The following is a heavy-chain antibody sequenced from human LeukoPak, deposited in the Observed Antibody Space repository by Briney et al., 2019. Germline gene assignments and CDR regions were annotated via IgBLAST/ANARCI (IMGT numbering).Heavy chain of an antibody. D-gene: IGHD3-22*01. J-gene: IGHJ4*02. Sequence: ASVKVSCKASGYTFTSYGISWVRQAPGQGLEWMGWISSYNGNTNYAQKLQGRVTMSTDTSTGTAYMELRSLRSDDTAVYYCARVLDSSGLSYWGQGTLVTVSS. CDR2: ISSYNGNT. CDR3: ARVLDSSGLSY. CDR1: GYTFTSYG. V-gene: IGHV1-18*01.